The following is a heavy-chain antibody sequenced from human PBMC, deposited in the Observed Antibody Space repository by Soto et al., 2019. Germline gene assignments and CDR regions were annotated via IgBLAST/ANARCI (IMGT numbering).Heavy chain of an antibody. CDR2: INHGGST. D-gene: IGHD6-6*01. Sequence: SETLSLTCNVSGGSISSGGYYWSWIRQPPGKGLEWIGEINHGGSTNYNPSLKSRVTISVDTSKNQFSLKLSSVTAADTAVYYCARGLEQLPPNFDYWGQGTLVTVSS. CDR1: GGSISSGGYY. J-gene: IGHJ4*02. V-gene: IGHV4-39*07. CDR3: ARGLEQLPPNFDY.